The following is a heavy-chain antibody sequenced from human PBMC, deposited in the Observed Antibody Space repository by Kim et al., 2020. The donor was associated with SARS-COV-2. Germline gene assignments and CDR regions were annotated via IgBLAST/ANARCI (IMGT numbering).Heavy chain of an antibody. CDR3: ARGRAKNDY. V-gene: IGHV3-7*01. CDR2: ITQDESEK. J-gene: IGHJ4*02. CDR1: GFTFSSYL. Sequence: GGSLRLSCAASGFTFSSYLMSWVRQAPGEGLEWVASITQDESEKNYVDSVKGRFTISRDNAKSSLYLQMDSLRADDTAVYYCARGRAKNDYWGQGTPVTV.